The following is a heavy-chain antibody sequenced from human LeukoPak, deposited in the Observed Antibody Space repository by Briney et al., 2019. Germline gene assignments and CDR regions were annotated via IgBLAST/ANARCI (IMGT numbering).Heavy chain of an antibody. CDR3: AKVRDDSSGYYYSYYFDY. V-gene: IGHV3-23*01. Sequence: GGSLRLSRAASGFTFSSYATSWVRQAPGKGLEWVSAISGSGGSTYYADSVKGRFTISRDDSKNTLYLQMNSLRAEDTAVYYCAKVRDDSSGYYYSYYFDYWGQGTLVTVSS. D-gene: IGHD3-22*01. CDR2: ISGSGGST. CDR1: GFTFSSYA. J-gene: IGHJ4*02.